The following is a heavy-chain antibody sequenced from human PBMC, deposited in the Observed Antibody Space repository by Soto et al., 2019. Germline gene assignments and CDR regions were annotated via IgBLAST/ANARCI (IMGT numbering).Heavy chain of an antibody. D-gene: IGHD3-22*01. J-gene: IGHJ4*02. CDR2: IIPIFGTA. Sequence: QVQLVQSGAEVKKPGSSVKVSCKASGGTFSSYAISWVRQAPGQGLEWMGGIIPIFGTANYAQKFQGRVTITADESTRTAYMELSSLRSEDTAVYYCARDRSDSSGPGVVRLAKWGQGTLVTVSS. V-gene: IGHV1-69*12. CDR3: ARDRSDSSGPGVVRLAK. CDR1: GGTFSSYA.